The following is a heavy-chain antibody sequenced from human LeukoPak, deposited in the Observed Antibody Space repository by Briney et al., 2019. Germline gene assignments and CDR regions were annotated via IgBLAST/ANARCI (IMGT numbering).Heavy chain of an antibody. Sequence: PGGSLRLSCAASGFTFSSYWMSWVRQAPGKGLEWVANIKQDGSEKYYVDSVKGRFTISRDNAKNSLYLQMNSLRAEDTAVYYCARDAPSSGWYGDFDYWGQGALVTVSS. CDR2: IKQDGSEK. J-gene: IGHJ4*02. CDR1: GFTFSSYW. D-gene: IGHD6-19*01. V-gene: IGHV3-7*01. CDR3: ARDAPSSGWYGDFDY.